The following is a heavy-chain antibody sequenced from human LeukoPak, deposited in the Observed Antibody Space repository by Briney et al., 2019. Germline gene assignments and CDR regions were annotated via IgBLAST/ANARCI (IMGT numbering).Heavy chain of an antibody. J-gene: IGHJ4*02. V-gene: IGHV3-74*01. CDR3: AKLPRYSYVGVYYFDY. CDR1: GFTFSTYW. Sequence: PGGSLRLSCAASGFTFSTYWMHWVRQVPGKGLVWVSRIDGYGISTTYADSVKGRFTISRDNSRSTLFLQMNSLRAEDTAVYYCAKLPRYSYVGVYYFDYWGQGTLVTVSS. CDR2: IDGYGIST. D-gene: IGHD5-18*01.